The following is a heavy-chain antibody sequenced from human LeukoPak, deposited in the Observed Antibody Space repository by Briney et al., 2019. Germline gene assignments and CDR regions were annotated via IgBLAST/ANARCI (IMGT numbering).Heavy chain of an antibody. CDR2: IIHSGST. Sequence: PSETLSLTCAVYGGSFSGYYWSWIRQPPGKGLEWIGEIIHSGSTNYNPSLKSRVTISVDKSKNQFSLKMSSVTAADTAVYYCARYRRGIVVVPAADWYFDLWGRGTLVTVSS. CDR3: ARYRRGIVVVPAADWYFDL. J-gene: IGHJ2*01. V-gene: IGHV4-34*12. D-gene: IGHD2-2*01. CDR1: GGSFSGYY.